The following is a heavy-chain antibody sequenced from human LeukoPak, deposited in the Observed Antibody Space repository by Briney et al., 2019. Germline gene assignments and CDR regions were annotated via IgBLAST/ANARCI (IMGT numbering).Heavy chain of an antibody. J-gene: IGHJ3*02. CDR3: AKVTGSSGYYAVAFDI. CDR1: GFTFSSYA. CDR2: ISGSGGST. Sequence: GGSLRLSRAASGFTFSSYAMSWVRQAPGKGVEWFSAISGSGGSTYYADSVKGRFTISRDNSKNTLYLQMNSLRAEDTAVYYCAKVTGSSGYYAVAFDIWGQGTMVTVSS. V-gene: IGHV3-23*01. D-gene: IGHD3-22*01.